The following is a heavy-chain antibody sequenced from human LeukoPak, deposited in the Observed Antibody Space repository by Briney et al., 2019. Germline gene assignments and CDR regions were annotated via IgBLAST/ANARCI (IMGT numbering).Heavy chain of an antibody. CDR3: ATESYGGA. Sequence: GGSRRLSCAASDLTVSSNSMSWVRQAPGKGLEWVSVTYSSGSTHYADSVKGRFTISRDSSKNTLYLQMNSLRAEDTAVYYCATESYGGAWGQGTLVTVSS. CDR2: TYSSGST. J-gene: IGHJ4*02. CDR1: DLTVSSNS. D-gene: IGHD1-26*01. V-gene: IGHV3-53*01.